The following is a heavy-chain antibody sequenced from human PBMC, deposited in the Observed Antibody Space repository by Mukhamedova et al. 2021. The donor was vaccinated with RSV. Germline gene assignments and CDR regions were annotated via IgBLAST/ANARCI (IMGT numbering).Heavy chain of an antibody. CDR2: IWYDGSNK. CDR3: ERWGNCKVNDY. D-gene: IGHD7-27*01. Sequence: GMHWVRQASGKGLEWVAVIWYDGSNKYYADSVKGRFTISRDNSKNTVHLQMDSLRVEDTAVYYCERWGNCKVNDYCGQGTRVT. J-gene: IGHJ4*02. CDR1: G. V-gene: IGHV3-33*01.